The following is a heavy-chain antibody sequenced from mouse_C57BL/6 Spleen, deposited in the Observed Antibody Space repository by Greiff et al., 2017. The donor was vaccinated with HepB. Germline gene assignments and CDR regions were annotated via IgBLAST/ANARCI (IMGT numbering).Heavy chain of an antibody. D-gene: IGHD1-1*01. CDR3: ATYYYGSSRAWFAY. J-gene: IGHJ3*01. CDR2: ISYDGSN. CDR1: GYSITSGYY. V-gene: IGHV3-6*01. Sequence: EVQLQESGPGLVKPSQSLSLTCSVTGYSITSGYYWNWIRQFPGNNLEWMGYISYDGSNNYNPSLKNRISITRDTSKNQFFLKLNSVTTEDTATYYCATYYYGSSRAWFAYWGQGTLVTVSA.